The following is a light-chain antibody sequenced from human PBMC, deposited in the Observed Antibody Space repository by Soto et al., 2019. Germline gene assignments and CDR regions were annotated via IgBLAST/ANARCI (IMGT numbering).Light chain of an antibody. CDR1: QSVTNSY. CDR2: GAS. CDR3: QQYATSPLT. Sequence: EIVLTQSPGTLSLSPGEKATLSCRASQSVTNSYLYWYQQKPGQAPRLLIYGASSRATGIPDRFSGSGSGTDFTLTISRLEPEDFAVYYCQQYATSPLTFGGGTKVDIK. J-gene: IGKJ4*01. V-gene: IGKV3-20*01.